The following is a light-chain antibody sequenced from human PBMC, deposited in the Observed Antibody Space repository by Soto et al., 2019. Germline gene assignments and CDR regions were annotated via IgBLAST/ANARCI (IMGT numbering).Light chain of an antibody. V-gene: IGLV7-43*01. CDR2: TTV. CDR3: LLYYDGAQV. J-gene: IGLJ2*01. CDR1: AGAVTRDNH. Sequence: QAVVTQESSLTVSPGGTVTLTCASSAGAVTRDNHPNWFQQKPGQPPRALIYTTVNRHSWAPARFSGSLLGDKAALTLLEVRPEDEAEYYCLLYYDGAQVFGGGTKVTVL.